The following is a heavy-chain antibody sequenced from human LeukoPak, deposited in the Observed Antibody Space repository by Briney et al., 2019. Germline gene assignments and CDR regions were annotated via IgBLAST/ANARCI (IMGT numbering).Heavy chain of an antibody. V-gene: IGHV3-33*01. CDR2: IWYDGSNK. CDR3: ARDMGGYYYGSGSPPLV. CDR1: GFTLSSYG. Sequence: PGGSLRLSCAASGFTLSSYGMHWVRQAPGKGLEWVAVIWYDGSNKYYADSVKGRFTISRDNSKNTLYLQMNSLRAEDTAVYYCARDMGGYYYGSGSPPLVWGQGTLVTVSS. D-gene: IGHD3-10*01. J-gene: IGHJ4*02.